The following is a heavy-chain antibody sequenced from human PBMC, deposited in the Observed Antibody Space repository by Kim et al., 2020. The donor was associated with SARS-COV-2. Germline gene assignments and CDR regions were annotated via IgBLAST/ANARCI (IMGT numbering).Heavy chain of an antibody. CDR1: GGSISSSSYY. V-gene: IGHV4-39*01. Sequence: SETLSLTCTVSGGSISSSSYYWGWIRQPPGKGLEWIGSIYYSGSTYYNPSLKSRVTISVDTSKNQFSLKLSSVTAADTDVYYCAYVGYYYAMDVWGPGTTVTVSS. CDR2: IYYSGST. CDR3: AYVGYYYAMDV. D-gene: IGHD3-10*01. J-gene: IGHJ6*02.